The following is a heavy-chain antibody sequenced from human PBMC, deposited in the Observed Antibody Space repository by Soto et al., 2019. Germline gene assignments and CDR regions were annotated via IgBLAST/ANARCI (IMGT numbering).Heavy chain of an antibody. J-gene: IGHJ6*03. CDR3: ARGRDSDGRVRSQVGARVYYYYYYMDV. CDR1: GGSFSGYY. D-gene: IGHD3-16*01. Sequence: SETLSLTCAVYGGSFSGYYWSWIRQPPGKGLEWIGEINHSGSTNYNPSLKSRVTISVDTSKNQFSLKLSSVTAADTAVYYCARGRDSDGRVRSQVGARVYYYYYYMDVWGKGTTVTVSS. CDR2: INHSGST. V-gene: IGHV4-34*01.